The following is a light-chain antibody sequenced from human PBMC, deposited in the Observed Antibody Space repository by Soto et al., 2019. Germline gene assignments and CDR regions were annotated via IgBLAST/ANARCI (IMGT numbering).Light chain of an antibody. CDR2: QVS. Sequence: QYALTQPASVSGSPGQSINISCTGTSSDVGGYNFVSWYQQHPGKAPKFIIYQVSHRPSGVSSRFSGSKSGNTASLTISGLRAEDDADYYCTSFTTKSTYVFGNGTKVTV. CDR3: TSFTTKSTYV. CDR1: SSDVGGYNF. J-gene: IGLJ1*01. V-gene: IGLV2-14*01.